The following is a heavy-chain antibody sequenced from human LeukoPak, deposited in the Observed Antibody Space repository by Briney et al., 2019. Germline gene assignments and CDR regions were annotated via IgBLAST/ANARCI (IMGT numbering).Heavy chain of an antibody. V-gene: IGHV1-2*02. D-gene: IGHD1-14*01. J-gene: IGHJ4*02. CDR3: AREEPGIGF. Sequence: ASVKVSCKASGYTFSDYYMHWVRQAPGQGLEWMGWINPKSGATNYAQKFQGRVTMTRDTSISTAYMELSRLRTDDTAVYYCAREEPGIGFWGQGTLVTVSS. CDR2: INPKSGAT. CDR1: GYTFSDYY.